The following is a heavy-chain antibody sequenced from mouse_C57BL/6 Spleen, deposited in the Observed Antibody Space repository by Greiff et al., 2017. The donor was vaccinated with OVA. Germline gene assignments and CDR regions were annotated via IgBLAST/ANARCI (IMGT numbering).Heavy chain of an antibody. Sequence: QVQLQQPGAELVKPGASVKLSCKASGYTFTSYWMQWVKQRPGQGLEWIGEIDPSDSYTNYNQKFKGKATLTVDTSSSTAYMPLSSLTSEDSAVYYCARYYGNYEGAMDYWGQGTSVTVSS. CDR1: GYTFTSYW. J-gene: IGHJ4*01. CDR3: ARYYGNYEGAMDY. V-gene: IGHV1-50*01. D-gene: IGHD2-1*01. CDR2: IDPSDSYT.